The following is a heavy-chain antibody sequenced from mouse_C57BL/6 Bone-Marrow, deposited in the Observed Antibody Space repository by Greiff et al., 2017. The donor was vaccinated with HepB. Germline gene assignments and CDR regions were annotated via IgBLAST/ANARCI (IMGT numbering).Heavy chain of an antibody. Sequence: QVQLQQPGAELVKPGASVKLSCKASGYTFTSYWMQWVKQRPGQGLEWIGEIDPSDSYTNYNQKFKGKATLTVDTSSSTAYMQLSSLTSEDSAVYYGACYGSSLWYFDVWGTGTTVTVSS. CDR1: GYTFTSYW. CDR2: IDPSDSYT. J-gene: IGHJ1*03. CDR3: ACYGSSLWYFDV. D-gene: IGHD1-1*01. V-gene: IGHV1-50*01.